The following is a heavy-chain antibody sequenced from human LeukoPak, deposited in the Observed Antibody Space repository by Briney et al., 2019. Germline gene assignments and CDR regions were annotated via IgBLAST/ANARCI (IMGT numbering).Heavy chain of an antibody. J-gene: IGHJ4*02. Sequence: ASVKVSCKASGYTFTSYGISWVRQAPGQGLEWRGWISAYNGNTNYAQKLQGRVTMTTDTSTSTAYMELRSLRSDDTAVYYCARAVYCTNGVCYGPLDYWGQGTLVTVSS. V-gene: IGHV1-18*01. CDR2: ISAYNGNT. CDR1: GYTFTSYG. CDR3: ARAVYCTNGVCYGPLDY. D-gene: IGHD2-8*01.